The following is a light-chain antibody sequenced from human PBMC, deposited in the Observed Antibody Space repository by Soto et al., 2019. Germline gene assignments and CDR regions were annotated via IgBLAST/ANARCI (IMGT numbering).Light chain of an antibody. Sequence: DIQMTQCPSSLSASVGYRVTITCRSSQSVTNYLKWYQQKPGKAPKLLICAAYILQSGVPSRFSGAGSGTEFTLTISSLQPEDYATYFCQQTYSGPPTFGGGTKVDIK. V-gene: IGKV1-39*01. CDR1: QSVTNY. CDR3: QQTYSGPPT. CDR2: AAY. J-gene: IGKJ4*01.